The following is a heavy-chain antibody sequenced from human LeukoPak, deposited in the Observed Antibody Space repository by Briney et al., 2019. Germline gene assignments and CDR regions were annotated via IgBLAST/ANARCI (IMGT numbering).Heavy chain of an antibody. Sequence: GGSLRLSCAASGFTFTSYWMHWVRQTPEKGLVWVSRINSDGSSTRYADSVKGRFTISRDNAKNTLYLQMNSLRAEDTAVYFCARDHPVRGVMIPFDYWGQGTRVTVSS. J-gene: IGHJ4*02. V-gene: IGHV3-74*01. CDR2: INSDGSST. CDR3: ARDHPVRGVMIPFDY. D-gene: IGHD3-10*01. CDR1: GFTFTSYW.